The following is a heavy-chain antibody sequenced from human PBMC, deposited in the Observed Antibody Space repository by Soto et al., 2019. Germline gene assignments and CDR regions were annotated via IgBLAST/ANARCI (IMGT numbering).Heavy chain of an antibody. CDR3: AKDARRTGLLGQWVG. J-gene: IGHJ4*02. D-gene: IGHD1-26*01. Sequence: EEQLLESGGGLIQPGGSLRLSCAASGFAFYNYAMAWVRQAPGKGLEWVSGISDSGISIYYTDSVKRRFTISRDNSKNTLFLQMDSLRGEDTALYYCAKDARRTGLLGQWVGWGQGTLVTVSS. CDR2: ISDSGISI. CDR1: GFAFYNYA. V-gene: IGHV3-23*01.